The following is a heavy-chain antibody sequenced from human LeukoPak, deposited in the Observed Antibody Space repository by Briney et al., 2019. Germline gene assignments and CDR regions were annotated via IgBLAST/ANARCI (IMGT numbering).Heavy chain of an antibody. D-gene: IGHD3-3*01. CDR2: IYPVASDT. V-gene: IGHV5-51*01. Sequence: GESLKISCKGSGNSFTSYWIGWVRQMPGKGLEWMGIIYPVASDTRYSPPFPAQLTILADTSISTPYLQWSSLNASDTPMYSCARQRFRGTIFGSYGMDVWGQGTTVTVSS. CDR3: ARQRFRGTIFGSYGMDV. J-gene: IGHJ6*02. CDR1: GNSFTSYW.